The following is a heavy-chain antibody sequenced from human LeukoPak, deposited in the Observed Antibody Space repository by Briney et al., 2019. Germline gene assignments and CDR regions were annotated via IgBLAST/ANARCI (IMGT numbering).Heavy chain of an antibody. CDR3: AKYQRQWLPKGGFDY. V-gene: IGHV3-30*18. D-gene: IGHD6-19*01. CDR2: ISYDGSNK. CDR1: GFTFSSYG. J-gene: IGHJ4*02. Sequence: GGSLRLSCAASGFTFSSYGMHWVRQAPGKGLEGVAVISYDGSNKYYADSVKGRFTISRDNSKNTLYLQMDNLRAEDTAVYYCAKYQRQWLPKGGFDYWGQGTLVTVSS.